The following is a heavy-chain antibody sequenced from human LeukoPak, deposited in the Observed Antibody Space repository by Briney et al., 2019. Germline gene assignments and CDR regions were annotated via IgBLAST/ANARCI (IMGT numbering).Heavy chain of an antibody. CDR1: GFTLSDYA. CDR3: ARGLTYYYDSDGYYWAF. CDR2: ISGSGGST. V-gene: IGHV3-23*01. D-gene: IGHD3-22*01. Sequence: GGSLRLSCAASGFTLSDYAMTWVRQAPGKGLEWVSSISGSGGSTYYAGSVKGRFTMSRDNSQNTLHLQMKSLRAEDTAVYYCARGLTYYYDSDGYYWAFWGQGTLVTVSS. J-gene: IGHJ4*02.